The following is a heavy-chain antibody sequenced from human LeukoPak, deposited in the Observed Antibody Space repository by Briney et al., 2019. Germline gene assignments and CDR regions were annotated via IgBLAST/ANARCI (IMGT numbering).Heavy chain of an antibody. V-gene: IGHV3-30*02. J-gene: IGHJ5*02. CDR1: GFTFSSYG. CDR3: AKDLGDAVLAATGGDWCDP. CDR2: IRYDGSNK. Sequence: PGGSLRLSCAASGFTFSSYGMHWVRQAPGKGLEWVAFIRYDGSNKYYADSVKGRFTISRDNSKNTLYLQMNSLRAEDTAVYYCAKDLGDAVLAATGGDWCDPWGQGTLVTVSS. D-gene: IGHD2-2*01.